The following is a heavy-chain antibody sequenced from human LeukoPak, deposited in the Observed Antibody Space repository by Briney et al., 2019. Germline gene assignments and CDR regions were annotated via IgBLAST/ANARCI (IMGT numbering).Heavy chain of an antibody. CDR1: GFTFSSYW. D-gene: IGHD4-17*01. V-gene: IGHV3-74*01. CDR2: IDTDGSFT. J-gene: IGHJ4*02. Sequence: GGSLRLSCAASGFTFSSYWMHWVRQAPGKGLVWVSRIDTDGSFTSYADSVRGRFTTSRDNAKNTLYLQMNSLRAEDTAVYFCARASTTVPNLLDNWGQGTLVTVSS. CDR3: ARASTTVPNLLDN.